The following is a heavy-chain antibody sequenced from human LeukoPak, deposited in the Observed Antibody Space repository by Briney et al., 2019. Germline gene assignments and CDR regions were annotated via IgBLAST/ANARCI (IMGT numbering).Heavy chain of an antibody. CDR3: AREAVWFGELGGAFDI. CDR1: GYTFTCYY. D-gene: IGHD3-10*01. Sequence: ASVKVSCKASGYTFTCYYMHWVRQAPGQGLEWMGWINPNSGGTNYAQKFQGRVTMTRDTSISTAYMELSRLRSDDTAVYYCAREAVWFGELGGAFDIWGQGTMVTVSS. CDR2: INPNSGGT. V-gene: IGHV1-2*02. J-gene: IGHJ3*02.